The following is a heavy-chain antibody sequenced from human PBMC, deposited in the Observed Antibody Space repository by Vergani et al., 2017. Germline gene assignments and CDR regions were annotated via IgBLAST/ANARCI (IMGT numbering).Heavy chain of an antibody. Sequence: QVQLVESGGGLVKPGGSLRLSCAASGFFFSDSYMSWLRQAPGKGLEWISYIASSDTTVYYADSVKGRFTISRDNAKNSLYLEMNSLRAEDTAVYYCARDYQDFSGSGSPYYFDHWGQGTQVTVSS. D-gene: IGHD3-10*01. CDR3: ARDYQDFSGSGSPYYFDH. CDR1: GFFFSDSY. J-gene: IGHJ4*02. V-gene: IGHV3-11*04. CDR2: IASSDTTV.